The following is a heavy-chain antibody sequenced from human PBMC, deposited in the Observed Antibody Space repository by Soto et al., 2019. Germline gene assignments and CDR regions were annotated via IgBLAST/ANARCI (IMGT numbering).Heavy chain of an antibody. D-gene: IGHD5-12*01. J-gene: IGHJ5*02. V-gene: IGHV4-30-4*02. CDR3: ARVDIVATMCLDP. Sequence: SETLSLTCSVSGGSISSGDYYWSWIRQPPGKGLEWIGYIYYSGSTYYNPSLKSRVTISVDTSKNQFSLNLNSVTAADTAVYYCARVDIVATMCLDPWGQGTLVTVSS. CDR2: IYYSGST. CDR1: GGSISSGDYY.